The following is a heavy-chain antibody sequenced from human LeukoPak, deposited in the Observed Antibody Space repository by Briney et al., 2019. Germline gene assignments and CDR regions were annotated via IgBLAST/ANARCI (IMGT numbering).Heavy chain of an antibody. Sequence: SETVSLTCAVSGGSISSYYWSWIRQPPGKGLEWIGYIYYSGSTNYNPSLKSRVTISVDTSKNQFSLKLSSVTAADTAVYYCARLGGGSGSYYSPYYFDYWGQGTLVTVSS. CDR3: ARLGGGSGSYYSPYYFDY. CDR1: GGSISSYY. D-gene: IGHD3-10*01. CDR2: IYYSGST. V-gene: IGHV4-59*08. J-gene: IGHJ4*02.